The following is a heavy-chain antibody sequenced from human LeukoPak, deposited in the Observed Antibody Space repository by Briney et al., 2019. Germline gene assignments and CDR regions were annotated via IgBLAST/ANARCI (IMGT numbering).Heavy chain of an antibody. V-gene: IGHV3-23*01. CDR1: GFTFSNHA. CDR3: AKNVVVKRYIDY. J-gene: IGHJ4*02. Sequence: GGSLRLSCAASGFTFSNHAMGWVRQTPGKGLQWVSVISGSGRTTEYADSVKGRFTISRDNSKNTLSLQMNSLRVEDTAIYYCAKNVVVKRYIDYWGQGTLVTVSS. D-gene: IGHD2-15*01. CDR2: ISGSGRTT.